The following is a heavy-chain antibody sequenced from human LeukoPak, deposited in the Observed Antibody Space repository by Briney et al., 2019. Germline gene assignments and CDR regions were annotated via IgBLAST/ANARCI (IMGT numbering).Heavy chain of an antibody. Sequence: SETLSLTCTVSGGSISSYYWSWIRQPPGKGLEWIGYIYYSGSTNYNPSLKSRVTISVDTSKNQFSLKLSSVTAADTAVYCCARVDSSGYFDYWGQGTLVAVSS. V-gene: IGHV4-59*01. D-gene: IGHD3-22*01. J-gene: IGHJ4*02. CDR1: GGSISSYY. CDR2: IYYSGST. CDR3: ARVDSSGYFDY.